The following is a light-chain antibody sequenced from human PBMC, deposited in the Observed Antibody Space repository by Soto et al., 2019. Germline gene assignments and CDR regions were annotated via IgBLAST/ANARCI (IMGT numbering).Light chain of an antibody. CDR2: GAS. Sequence: EIVMTQSPATLSVSPGXRATLSCRASQRVSSNLAWYQQKPGQAPRLLIYGASTRATGIPARFSGSGSGTEFTLTISSMQSEDFAVYYCQQYNNWPPTSLTFGGGTKVDIK. CDR3: QQYNNWPPTSLT. J-gene: IGKJ4*01. CDR1: QRVSSN. V-gene: IGKV3D-15*01.